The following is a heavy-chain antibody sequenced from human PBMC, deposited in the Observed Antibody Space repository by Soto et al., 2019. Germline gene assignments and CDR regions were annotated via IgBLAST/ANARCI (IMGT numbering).Heavy chain of an antibody. V-gene: IGHV4-39*01. D-gene: IGHD6-13*01. CDR1: GGSISSSSYY. Sequence: QLQLQESGPGLVKPSETLSLTCTVSGGSISSSSYYWGWIRQPPGKGLEWIGSIYYSGSTYYNPSLKSRVTISVDTSKNQFSLKLSSVTAADTAVYYCATAGYSSSWRGAFDIWGQGTMVTVSS. CDR2: IYYSGST. J-gene: IGHJ3*02. CDR3: ATAGYSSSWRGAFDI.